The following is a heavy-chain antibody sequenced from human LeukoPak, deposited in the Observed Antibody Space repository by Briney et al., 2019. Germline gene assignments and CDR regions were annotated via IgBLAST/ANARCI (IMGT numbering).Heavy chain of an antibody. J-gene: IGHJ4*02. CDR1: GFTFSSYA. CDR2: ISYDGSNK. CDR3: ARDRGYSYDH. Sequence: GGSLRLSCAASGFTFSSYAMHWVRQAPGKGLEWVAVISYDGSNKYYADSVKDRFTISRDNSKNTLYLQMNSLRAEDTAVYYCARDRGYSYDHWGQGTLVTVSS. D-gene: IGHD5-18*01. V-gene: IGHV3-30*04.